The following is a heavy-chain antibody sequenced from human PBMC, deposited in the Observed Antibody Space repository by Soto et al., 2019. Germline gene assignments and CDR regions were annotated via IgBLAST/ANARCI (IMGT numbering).Heavy chain of an antibody. CDR1: GYTFTSYG. D-gene: IGHD6-6*01. J-gene: IGHJ6*02. V-gene: IGHV1-18*01. Sequence: GASVKVSCKASGYTFTSYGISWVRQAPGQGXEWMGWISLYNGNTNDAQNLQDRVTMTTDTSTSTAYMELRSLRSDDTAVYYCARDTWIVAARPAYYGLDVWGQGPTVTVSS. CDR3: ARDTWIVAARPAYYGLDV. CDR2: ISLYNGNT.